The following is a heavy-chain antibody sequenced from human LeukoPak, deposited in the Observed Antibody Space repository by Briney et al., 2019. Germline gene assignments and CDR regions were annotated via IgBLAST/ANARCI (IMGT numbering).Heavy chain of an antibody. D-gene: IGHD3-10*01. J-gene: IGHJ5*02. Sequence: GGSLRLSCAASGFTFSSYGMHWVRQAPGKGLEWVAVISYDGSNKYYADSVKGRFTISRDNSKNTLYLQMNSLRAEDTAVYYCAKDSFGWFDPWGQGTLVTVSS. CDR3: AKDSFGWFDP. V-gene: IGHV3-30*18. CDR2: ISYDGSNK. CDR1: GFTFSSYG.